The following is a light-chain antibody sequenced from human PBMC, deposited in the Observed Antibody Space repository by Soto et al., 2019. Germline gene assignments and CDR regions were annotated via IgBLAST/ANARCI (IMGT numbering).Light chain of an antibody. Sequence: QSALTQSASVSGSPGQSITISCTGSSSDVGSHNIVSWYQQHPGKAPKLMIYEGSKRPSGVSNRFSGSKSGNTASLTISGLQAEDEADYYCCSYAGSVVFGGGTKLTVL. V-gene: IGLV2-23*01. CDR2: EGS. J-gene: IGLJ2*01. CDR1: SSDVGSHNI. CDR3: CSYAGSVV.